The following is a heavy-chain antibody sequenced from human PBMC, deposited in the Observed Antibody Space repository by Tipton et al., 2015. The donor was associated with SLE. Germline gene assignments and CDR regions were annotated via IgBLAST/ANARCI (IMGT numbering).Heavy chain of an antibody. D-gene: IGHD6-13*01. CDR3: ARATGIALFDP. V-gene: IGHV4-39*07. CDR1: GGSISSSSYY. CDR2: IYYSGST. J-gene: IGHJ5*02. Sequence: LRLSCTVSGGSISSSSYYWGWIRQPPGKGLEWIGSIYYSGSTNYNPSLKSRVTISVDTSKNQFSLNLSSVTTADTGVYYCARATGIALFDPWGQGTLVTVAS.